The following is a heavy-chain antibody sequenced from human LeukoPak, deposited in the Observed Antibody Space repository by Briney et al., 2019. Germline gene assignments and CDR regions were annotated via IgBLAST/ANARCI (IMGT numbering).Heavy chain of an antibody. CDR3: ARDQGINGRAFDI. J-gene: IGHJ3*02. CDR1: GGSISSSSYY. Sequence: TSETLSLTCTVSGGSISSSSYYWGWIRQPPGKGLEWIGYISYGGTTNYNPSLKSRVTMSVDTSKNQFSLKLASVTAADTALYYCARDQGINGRAFDIWGQGTMVTVSS. V-gene: IGHV4-61*01. CDR2: ISYGGTT.